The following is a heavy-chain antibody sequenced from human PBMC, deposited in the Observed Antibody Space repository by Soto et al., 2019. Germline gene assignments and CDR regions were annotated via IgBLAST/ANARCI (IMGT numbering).Heavy chain of an antibody. Sequence: QIQLMQSGAEVKKPGASVKVSCKASGYTFTSYGIHWVRQAPGQRLEWTGWINAGNGNTKYSEKFQGRVTITRDTSARTGYLERSSLRSEDTAVYYCARDPNDSSAYYHHYYYGMDVWGQGTTVTVSS. CDR3: ARDPNDSSAYYHHYYYGMDV. CDR1: GYTFTSYG. V-gene: IGHV1-3*01. J-gene: IGHJ6*02. CDR2: INAGNGNT. D-gene: IGHD3-22*01.